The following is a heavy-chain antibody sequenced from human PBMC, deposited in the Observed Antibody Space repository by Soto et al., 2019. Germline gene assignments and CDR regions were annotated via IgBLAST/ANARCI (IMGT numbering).Heavy chain of an antibody. V-gene: IGHV3-33*01. CDR1: GFTFSSYG. CDR2: IWYDGSNK. CDR3: ASWAADYYHYGMDV. J-gene: IGHJ6*02. Sequence: QVQLVESGGGVVQPGRSLRLSCAASGFTFSSYGMHWVRQAPGKGLEWVAVIWYDGSNKYYADSVKGRFTISRDNSKNTLYLQMNSLRAEDTAVYYCASWAADYYHYGMDVWGQGTTVTVSS. D-gene: IGHD2-15*01.